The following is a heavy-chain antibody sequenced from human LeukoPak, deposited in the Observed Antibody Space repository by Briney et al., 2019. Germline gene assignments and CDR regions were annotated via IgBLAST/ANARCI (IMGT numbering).Heavy chain of an antibody. J-gene: IGHJ6*02. CDR1: GGTFSSYA. CDR3: ARDPGGNSMHYYGMDV. Sequence: SVKVSCKASGGTFSSYAISWVRQAPGQGLEWMGGIIPIFGTANYAQKFQGRVTITADESTSTAYMELSSLRSEDTDVYYCARDPGGNSMHYYGMDVWGQGTTVTVSS. CDR2: IIPIFGTA. V-gene: IGHV1-69*13. D-gene: IGHD4-23*01.